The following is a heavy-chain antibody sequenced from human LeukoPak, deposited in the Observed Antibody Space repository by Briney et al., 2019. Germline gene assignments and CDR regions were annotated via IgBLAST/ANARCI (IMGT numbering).Heavy chain of an antibody. CDR1: GYMFTTYG. V-gene: IGHV1-18*04. J-gene: IGHJ4*02. CDR3: ARDLSSGGWTLEFGY. CDR2: ISAHSGNT. Sequence: GAAVKVSCKTSGYMFTTYGITWVRQAPGQGLQWMGWISAHSGNTKYAEKFQGRVTLTTDTSTSTAYLELGSLTSDDTAVYYCARDLSSGGWTLEFGYWGQGTQVTVAS. D-gene: IGHD6-25*01.